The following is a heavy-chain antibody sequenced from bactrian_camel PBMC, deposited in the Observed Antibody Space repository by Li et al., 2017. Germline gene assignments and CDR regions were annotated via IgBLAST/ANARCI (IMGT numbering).Heavy chain of an antibody. Sequence: HVQLVESGGGSVQVGGSLRLSCNASGYPYDAYCMGWFRQGPGKGREGVAAIDSDGTTRYTDSVKGRFTISQGYRMNTLRLQMDNLRPEDTAMYYCAAGSQPSGVTWRASARYDFWGQ. CDR1: GYPYDAYC. V-gene: IGHV3S55*01. CDR2: IDSDGTT. CDR3: AAGSQPSGVTWRASARYDF. J-gene: IGHJ4*01. D-gene: IGHD2*01.